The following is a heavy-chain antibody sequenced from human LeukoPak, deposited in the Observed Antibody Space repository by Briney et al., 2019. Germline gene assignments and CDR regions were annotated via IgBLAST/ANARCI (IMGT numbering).Heavy chain of an antibody. V-gene: IGHV3-33*01. CDR3: ARDAQRGFDYSNSLKY. D-gene: IGHD4-11*01. CDR1: GFTFSHYA. J-gene: IGHJ4*02. CDR2: IWSDGSNK. Sequence: GGSLRLSCAASGFTFSHYAFHWVRQAPGKGLECLAVIWSDGSNKFYGDAVKGRFTIDRDDSQKTVYLQMNSLRVEDTATYYCARDAQRGFDYSNSLKYWGQGSLVTVSS.